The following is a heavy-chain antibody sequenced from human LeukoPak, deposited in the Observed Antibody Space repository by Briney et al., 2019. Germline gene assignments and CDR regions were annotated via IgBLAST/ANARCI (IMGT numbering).Heavy chain of an antibody. Sequence: ASVKVSCKASGGTFSSYAISWVRQAPGQGLEWMGGIIPIFGTANYAQKFQGRVTITTDESTSTAYMELSSLRSEDTAVYYCASHPTVLHENFDHWGQGTLVTVSS. J-gene: IGHJ4*02. CDR2: IIPIFGTA. D-gene: IGHD2/OR15-2a*01. V-gene: IGHV1-69*05. CDR1: GGTFSSYA. CDR3: ASHPTVLHENFDH.